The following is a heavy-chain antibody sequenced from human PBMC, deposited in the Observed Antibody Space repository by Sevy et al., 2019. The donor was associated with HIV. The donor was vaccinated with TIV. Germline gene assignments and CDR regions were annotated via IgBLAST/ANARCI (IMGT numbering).Heavy chain of an antibody. Sequence: ASVKVSCKVSGYTLTKLSIHRVRQPPGKGLEWMGDFDPQNGETIYAERFQGRLTLTEDTSTDMVYMELSSLTSDDTAVYYCAAVGLRYFSGSSSYQGDWFDPWGQGTLVTVSS. V-gene: IGHV1-24*01. CDR2: FDPQNGET. J-gene: IGHJ5*02. CDR3: AAVGLRYFSGSSSYQGDWFDP. D-gene: IGHD2-15*01. CDR1: GYTLTKLS.